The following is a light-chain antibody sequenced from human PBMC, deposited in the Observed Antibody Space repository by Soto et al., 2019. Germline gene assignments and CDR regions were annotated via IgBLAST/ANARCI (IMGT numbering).Light chain of an antibody. V-gene: IGLV1-44*01. CDR2: GNN. Sequence: LLTQPPSASGTPGQRVTISCSGSSSNIGSNTVSWYQQLPGTAPKLLIYGNNQRPSGVPDRFSGSKSGTSASLAISGLQSEDEADYYCAAWDDSLNGYVFGAGTRSPS. CDR1: SSNIGSNT. J-gene: IGLJ1*01. CDR3: AAWDDSLNGYV.